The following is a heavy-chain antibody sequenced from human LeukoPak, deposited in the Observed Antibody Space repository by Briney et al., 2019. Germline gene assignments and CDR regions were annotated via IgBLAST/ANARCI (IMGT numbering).Heavy chain of an antibody. D-gene: IGHD6-13*01. J-gene: IGHJ4*02. CDR1: GFTFSSYS. Sequence: GGSLRLSCAAPGFTFSSYSMNWVRQAPGKGLEWVSSISSSSSYIYYADSVKGRFTISRDNAKNSLYLQMNSLRAEDTAVYYCARGAIGYSSSWYLLDYWGQGTLVTVSS. V-gene: IGHV3-21*01. CDR2: ISSSSSYI. CDR3: ARGAIGYSSSWYLLDY.